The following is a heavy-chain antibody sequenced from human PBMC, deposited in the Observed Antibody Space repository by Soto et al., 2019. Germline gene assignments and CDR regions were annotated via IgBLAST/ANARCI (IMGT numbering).Heavy chain of an antibody. CDR2: ISYDGSNK. Sequence: QVQLVESGGGVVQPGRSLRLSCAASGFTFSSYAMHWVRQAPGKGLEWVAVISYDGSNKYYADSVKGRFTISRDNSKNTLYMQMNSLRAEDTAVYYCARDLGYCSSTSCYSRYYYYGMDVWGQGTTVTVSS. CDR1: GFTFSSYA. V-gene: IGHV3-30-3*01. D-gene: IGHD2-2*01. CDR3: ARDLGYCSSTSCYSRYYYYGMDV. J-gene: IGHJ6*02.